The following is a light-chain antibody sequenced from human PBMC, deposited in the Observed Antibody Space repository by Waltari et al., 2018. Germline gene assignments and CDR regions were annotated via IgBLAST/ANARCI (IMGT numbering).Light chain of an antibody. CDR1: RTLLYNSNNKDY. CDR2: WAS. CDR3: QQYYTSPPT. Sequence: DVVLTQSPDSLAVSLGERATVNCKSSRTLLYNSNNKDYLAWYQQKPGQPPKLLIYWASTRESGVPDRFSGGGSGTDFSLTITNLQAEDVAVYYCQQYYTSPPTFGQGTKLEI. V-gene: IGKV4-1*01. J-gene: IGKJ2*01.